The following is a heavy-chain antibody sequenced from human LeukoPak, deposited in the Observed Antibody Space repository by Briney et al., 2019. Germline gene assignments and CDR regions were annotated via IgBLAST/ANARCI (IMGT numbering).Heavy chain of an antibody. CDR1: GGTFSSYA. D-gene: IGHD5-12*01. CDR2: ISAYSTYNGNS. V-gene: IGHV1-18*01. J-gene: IGHJ4*02. Sequence: ASVKVSCKASGGTFSSYAISWVRQAPGQGLEWMGGISAYSTYNGNSNYAQKFQGRVTMTTDTSTSTAYMELRSLRSDDTAVYYCTRDLGQWLLQGIFFDYWGQGTLVTVSS. CDR3: TRDLGQWLLQGIFFDY.